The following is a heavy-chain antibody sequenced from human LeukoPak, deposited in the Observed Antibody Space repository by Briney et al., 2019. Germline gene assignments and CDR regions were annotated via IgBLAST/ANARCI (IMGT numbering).Heavy chain of an antibody. CDR2: INHSGST. CDR3: AAPTLDRGSGYRDY. V-gene: IGHV4-34*01. D-gene: IGHD3-10*01. Sequence: SETLSLTCAVYGGSFSGYYWSWIRQPPGKGLEWIGEINHSGSTNYNPSLKSRVTISVDTSKNQFSLKLSSVTAADTAVYYCAAPTLDRGSGYRDYWGQGTLVTVSS. J-gene: IGHJ4*02. CDR1: GGSFSGYY.